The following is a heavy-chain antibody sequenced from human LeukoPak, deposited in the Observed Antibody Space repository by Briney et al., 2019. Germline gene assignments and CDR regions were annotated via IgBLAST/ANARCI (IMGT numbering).Heavy chain of an antibody. J-gene: IGHJ4*02. CDR3: TSYRLVGDNGDATHY. CDR1: GGSFTSYA. V-gene: IGHV1-69*04. D-gene: IGHD4-17*01. CDR2: IIPILGIA. Sequence: ASVKVSCKASGGSFTSYAFSWVRQAPGQGLEWMGRIIPILGIANYAQKFQGRVTITADKSTSTAYMELSSLRSEDTAVYYCTSYRLVGDNGDATHYWGQGTLVTVSS.